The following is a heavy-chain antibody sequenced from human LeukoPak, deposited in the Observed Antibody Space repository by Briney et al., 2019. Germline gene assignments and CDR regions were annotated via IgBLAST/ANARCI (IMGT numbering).Heavy chain of an antibody. CDR3: ARDGLKKDGYRNWFDP. D-gene: IGHD5-24*01. V-gene: IGHV3-11*04. Sequence: GGSLRLSCAASGFTFSDYYMSWIRQAPGKGLEWVSYISSSGSTIYYADSVKGRFTISRDNAKNSLYLQMNSLRAEDTAVYYCARDGLKKDGYRNWFDPWGQGTLVTVSS. J-gene: IGHJ5*02. CDR1: GFTFSDYY. CDR2: ISSSGSTI.